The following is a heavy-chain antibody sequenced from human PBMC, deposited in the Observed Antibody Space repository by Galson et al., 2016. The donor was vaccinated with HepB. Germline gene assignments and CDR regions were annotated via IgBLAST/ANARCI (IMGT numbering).Heavy chain of an antibody. Sequence: SLRLSCAASGFIFSGYAMHWVRQAPGKGLEWVAAISYDGRKIYYGDSVRGRFSISRENSKNTLYLQLNSLRPEDTALYYCARGGSWHDRSSSAHWGQGTLVSVSS. CDR3: ARGGSWHDRSSSAH. V-gene: IGHV3-30*03. CDR1: GFIFSGYA. CDR2: ISYDGRKI. J-gene: IGHJ4*02. D-gene: IGHD6-13*01.